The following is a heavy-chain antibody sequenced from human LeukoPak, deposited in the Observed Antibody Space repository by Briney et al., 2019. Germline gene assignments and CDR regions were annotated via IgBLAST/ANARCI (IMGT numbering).Heavy chain of an antibody. CDR1: GFTFDDYA. V-gene: IGHV3-43*02. Sequence: GGSLRLSCAASGFTFDDYAMHWVRHAPGKGLEWVSLISGDAGSTYYADSVRGRFTISRDSSKNTLFLQMNSLRAEDTAMYYCARERRSGTDYFDYWGQGTLVTVSS. CDR2: ISGDAGST. CDR3: ARERRSGTDYFDY. J-gene: IGHJ4*02. D-gene: IGHD1-26*01.